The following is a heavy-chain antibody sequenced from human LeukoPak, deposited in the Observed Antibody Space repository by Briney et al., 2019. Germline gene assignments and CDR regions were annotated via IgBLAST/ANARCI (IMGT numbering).Heavy chain of an antibody. CDR1: GFTFSSYS. J-gene: IGHJ6*03. CDR3: AREAPLWSGSNYYYYMDV. D-gene: IGHD3-3*01. CDR2: ISSSSGII. Sequence: PGGSLRLSCAASGFTFSSYSMTWVRQAPGKGLEWVSYISSSSGIIYYADSVKGRFTISRDNAKNSLYLQMNSLRAEDTAVYYCAREAPLWSGSNYYYYMDVWGKGTTVTVSS. V-gene: IGHV3-48*04.